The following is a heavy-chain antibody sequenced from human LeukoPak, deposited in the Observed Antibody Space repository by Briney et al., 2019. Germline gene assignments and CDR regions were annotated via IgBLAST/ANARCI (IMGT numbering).Heavy chain of an antibody. Sequence: WASVKVSCKASGGTFSSYAISWVRQAPGQGLEWMGGIIPIFGTANYAQKFQGRVTITRNTSISTAYMELSSLRSEDTAVYYCARHRLGAFDIWGQGTMVTVSS. CDR2: IIPIFGTA. CDR1: GGTFSSYA. CDR3: ARHRLGAFDI. V-gene: IGHV1-69*05. J-gene: IGHJ3*02. D-gene: IGHD3-16*01.